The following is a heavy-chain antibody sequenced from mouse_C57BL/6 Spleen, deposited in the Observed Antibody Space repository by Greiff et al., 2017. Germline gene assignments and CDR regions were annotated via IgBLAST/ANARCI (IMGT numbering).Heavy chain of an antibody. V-gene: IGHV14-3*01. Sequence: VQLQQSVAELVRPGASVKLSCTASGFNIKNNYMHWVKQRPEQGLEWIGRIDPANGNTKYAPKFKGKATITADTSSNTAYLQLSSLTSEDTAIYYCASPLTTVVVGGCDWYFDVWGTGTTVTFSS. D-gene: IGHD1-1*01. CDR3: ASPLTTVVVGGCDWYFDV. J-gene: IGHJ1*03. CDR2: IDPANGNT. CDR1: GFNIKNNY.